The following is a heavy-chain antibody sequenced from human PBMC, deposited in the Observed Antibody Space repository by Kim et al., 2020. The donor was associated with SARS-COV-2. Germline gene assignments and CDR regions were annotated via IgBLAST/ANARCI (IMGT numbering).Heavy chain of an antibody. CDR2: ISGSGGST. D-gene: IGHD1-7*01. J-gene: IGHJ4*02. CDR1: GFTFSSYA. CDR3: ANMRTPWNSYFDY. Sequence: GGSLRLSCAASGFTFSSYAMSWVRQAPGKGLEWVSAISGSGGSTYYADSVKGRFTISRDNSKNTLYLQMNSLRAEDTAVYYCANMRTPWNSYFDYWGQGTLVTVSS. V-gene: IGHV3-23*01.